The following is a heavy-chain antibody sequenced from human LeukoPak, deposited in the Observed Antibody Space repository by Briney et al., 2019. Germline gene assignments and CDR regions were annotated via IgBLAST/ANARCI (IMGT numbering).Heavy chain of an antibody. CDR2: ISGSGSTT. J-gene: IGHJ4*02. V-gene: IGHV3-23*01. CDR3: AKRLAYYFHY. CDR1: GFTFTNYA. Sequence: PGGSLRLSCAASGFTFTNYAMNWVRQAPGKGLEWVSTISGSGSTTYYADSVKGRFTISRDNSKNTLYLQMNSLRAEDTAVYYCAKRLAYYFHYWGQGTLVTVSS. D-gene: IGHD2-21*01.